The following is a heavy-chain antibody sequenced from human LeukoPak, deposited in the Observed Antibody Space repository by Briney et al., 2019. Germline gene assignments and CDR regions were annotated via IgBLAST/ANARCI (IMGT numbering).Heavy chain of an antibody. V-gene: IGHV3-30*02. D-gene: IGHD3-3*01. CDR1: GFTFSSYG. CDR2: IRYDGSNK. Sequence: PGGSLRLSYAASGFTFSSYGMHWVRQAPGKGLEWVAFIRYDGSNKYYADSVKGRFTISRDNSKNTLYLQMNSLRAEDTAVYYCANPPRDNYDFWSGYHYDYWGQGTLATVSS. CDR3: ANPPRDNYDFWSGYHYDY. J-gene: IGHJ4*02.